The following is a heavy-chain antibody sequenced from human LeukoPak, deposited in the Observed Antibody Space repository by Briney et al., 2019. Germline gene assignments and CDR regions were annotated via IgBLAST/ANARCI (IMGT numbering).Heavy chain of an antibody. CDR1: GFTVSSNY. Sequence: PGGSLRLSCAASGFTVSSNYMSWVRQAPAKGLEWVSVIYSGGSTYYADSVKGRFTISRHNSKNTLYLQMNNLRAEDTAVYYCARGGVTHLDYWGQGTLVTVSS. V-gene: IGHV3-53*04. D-gene: IGHD3-16*01. CDR2: IYSGGST. J-gene: IGHJ4*02. CDR3: ARGGVTHLDY.